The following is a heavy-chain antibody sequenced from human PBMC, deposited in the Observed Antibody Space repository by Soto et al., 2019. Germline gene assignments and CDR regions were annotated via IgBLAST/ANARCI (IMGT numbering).Heavy chain of an antibody. CDR3: ARAPILEARAFDI. D-gene: IGHD2-15*01. Sequence: GGSLRLSCAASGFTFSSYSMNWVRQAPGKGLEWVSYMSRSSSTIYYADSGKGRFTISRDNAKNSLYLQMNSLRAEDTAVYYCARAPILEARAFDIWGQGTMVTVSS. CDR2: MSRSSSTI. CDR1: GFTFSSYS. J-gene: IGHJ3*02. V-gene: IGHV3-48*01.